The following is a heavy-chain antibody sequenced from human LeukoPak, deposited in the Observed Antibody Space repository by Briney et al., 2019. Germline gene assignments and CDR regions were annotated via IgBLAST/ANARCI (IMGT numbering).Heavy chain of an antibody. CDR3: ARDEGTYYYDSSGIDY. J-gene: IGHJ4*02. V-gene: IGHV3-33*01. CDR1: GFTFSSYG. CDR2: IWYDGSNK. Sequence: GGSLRLSCAASGFTFSSYGMHWVRQAPGKGLEWVAVIWYDGSNKYYADSVKGRFTISRDNSKNTLYLQMNSLRAEDTAVYYCARDEGTYYYDSSGIDYWGQGTLVTVSS. D-gene: IGHD3-22*01.